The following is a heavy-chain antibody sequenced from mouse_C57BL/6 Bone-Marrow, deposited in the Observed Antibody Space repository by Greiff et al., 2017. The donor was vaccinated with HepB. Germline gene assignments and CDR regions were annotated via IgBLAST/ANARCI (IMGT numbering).Heavy chain of an antibody. V-gene: IGHV5-15*01. D-gene: IGHD1-1*01. CDR3: ARHGVLRFYAMDY. CDR2: ISNLAYSI. J-gene: IGHJ4*01. Sequence: EVKLVESGGGLVQPGGSLKLSCAASGFTFSDYGMAWVRQAPRKGPEWVAFISNLAYSIYYADTVTGRFTISRENAKNTLYLEMSSLRSEDTAMYYCARHGVLRFYAMDYWGQGTSVTVSS. CDR1: GFTFSDYG.